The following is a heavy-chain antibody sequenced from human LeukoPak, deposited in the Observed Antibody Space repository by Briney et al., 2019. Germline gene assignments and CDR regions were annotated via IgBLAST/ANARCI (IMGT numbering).Heavy chain of an antibody. CDR3: ARRGSIASRGLDY. CDR2: IYPGDSDT. V-gene: IGHV5-51*01. CDR1: GYSFSTYW. J-gene: IGHJ4*02. D-gene: IGHD6-6*01. Sequence: LRESLKISCEGSGYSFSTYWIAWVRQMPGKGLEWMGIIYPGDSDTRYSPSFQGQVTISADKSINTASLQWSSLKASDTAMYYCARRGSIASRGLDYWGQGTLVTVSS.